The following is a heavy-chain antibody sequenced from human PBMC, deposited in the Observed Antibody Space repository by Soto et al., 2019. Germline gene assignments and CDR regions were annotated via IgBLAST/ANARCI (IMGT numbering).Heavy chain of an antibody. D-gene: IGHD5-12*01. V-gene: IGHV4-4*02. J-gene: IGHJ5*02. Sequence: QVQLQESGPGLMKPSETLSLTCTVSGGSVSSSNWWSWVRQPPGKGLEWIGEIFHSGSTNYNPSLRSRVTISVDKSKNHLSLKLSSVTAADTAVYYCASFSAYSGWIDPWGQGTLVTVSS. CDR3: ASFSAYSGWIDP. CDR1: GGSVSSSNW. CDR2: IFHSGST.